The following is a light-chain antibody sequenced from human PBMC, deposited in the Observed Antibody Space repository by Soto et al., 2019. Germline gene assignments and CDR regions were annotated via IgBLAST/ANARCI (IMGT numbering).Light chain of an antibody. CDR2: EVT. CDR1: RSXVGSYNS. CDR3: FSYAGNSIWL. Sequence: QSVLTQPASVXGSPGQSIXISXTXXRSXVGSYNSIAWYQQHPDKAPRVVIFEVTKRPSGISDRFSGSKSGYTASLTISGLQAXXXADYFCFSYAGNSIWLFGGGTKLTVL. V-gene: IGLV2-23*02. J-gene: IGLJ2*01.